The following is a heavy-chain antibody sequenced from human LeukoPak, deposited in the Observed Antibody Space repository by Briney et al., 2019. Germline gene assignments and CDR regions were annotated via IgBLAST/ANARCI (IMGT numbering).Heavy chain of an antibody. Sequence: GASVKVSCKASGYTFTSYYMHWVRQAPGQGLEWMGIINPSGGSTSYAQKFQGRVTMTRDTSTSTVYTELISLRTEDTAVSYYATDAYYYDSSGYYYDAFDIWGQGTMVTVSS. V-gene: IGHV1-46*01. CDR3: ATDAYYYDSSGYYYDAFDI. CDR1: GYTFTSYY. D-gene: IGHD3-22*01. CDR2: INPSGGST. J-gene: IGHJ3*02.